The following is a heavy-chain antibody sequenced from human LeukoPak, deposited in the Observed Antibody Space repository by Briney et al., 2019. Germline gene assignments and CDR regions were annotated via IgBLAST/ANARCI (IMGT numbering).Heavy chain of an antibody. CDR3: ARGPLSDYYDSSGPKSYYYYMDV. V-gene: IGHV1-8*02. D-gene: IGHD3-22*01. Sequence: ASVKVSCKASGYTFTNYGINWVRQAPGQGLEWMGWMNPNSGNTGYAQKFQGRVTMTRNTSISTAYMELSSLRSEDTAVYYCARGPLSDYYDSSGPKSYYYYMDVWGKGTTVTISS. J-gene: IGHJ6*03. CDR2: MNPNSGNT. CDR1: GYTFTNYG.